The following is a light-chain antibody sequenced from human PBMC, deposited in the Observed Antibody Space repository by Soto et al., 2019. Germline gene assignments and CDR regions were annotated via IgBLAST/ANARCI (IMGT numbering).Light chain of an antibody. Sequence: DIEMTQSPSTLSASVGDRVTITCRATQSLNIWLAWYQQKPGKAPKRLISKASSLESGVPSRFSGSGSGTEFSLTISSLQPDDFATYYCQQYKAYSYTFGQGTKLEMK. CDR2: KAS. V-gene: IGKV1-5*03. CDR3: QQYKAYSYT. CDR1: QSLNIW. J-gene: IGKJ2*01.